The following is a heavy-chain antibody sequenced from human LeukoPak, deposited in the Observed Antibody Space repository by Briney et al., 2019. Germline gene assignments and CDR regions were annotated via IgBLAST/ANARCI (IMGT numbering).Heavy chain of an antibody. D-gene: IGHD3-10*01. CDR3: AKSTSGNFFFDY. V-gene: IGHV1-69*05. CDR2: IIPIFGKA. Sequence: SVKVSCKASGGTFSTSAISWVRQAPGQGPEWMGGIIPIFGKASYAQKFQGTVTITTDTSTNTAYMELSILRSEDTAVYYCAKSTSGNFFFDYRGQGTLVTVSS. CDR1: GGTFSTSA. J-gene: IGHJ4*02.